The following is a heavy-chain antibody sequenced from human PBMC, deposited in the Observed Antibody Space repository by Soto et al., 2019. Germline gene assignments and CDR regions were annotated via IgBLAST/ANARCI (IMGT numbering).Heavy chain of an antibody. CDR2: IIPIFGTA. CDR1: GGTFSSYA. Sequence: SVKVSCKASGGTFSSYAISWVRQAPGQGLEWMGGIIPIFGTANYAQKFQGRVTITADESTSTAYMELSSLRSEDTAVFYCASPTYYDFWSGSIGVTGMDVWGQGTTVTVSS. J-gene: IGHJ6*02. D-gene: IGHD3-3*01. V-gene: IGHV1-69*13. CDR3: ASPTYYDFWSGSIGVTGMDV.